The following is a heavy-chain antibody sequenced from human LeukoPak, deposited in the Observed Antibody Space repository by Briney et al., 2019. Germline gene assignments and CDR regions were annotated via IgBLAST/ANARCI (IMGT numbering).Heavy chain of an antibody. Sequence: SQTLSLTCTVSGGSISSGDYYWSWIRQPPGTGLDRIGYIYYSGSTYYNPSLKSRVTISVDTSKNQFSLQLNSVTAADTAVYYCAREVPWVWNFDLWGRGTLVTVSS. CDR1: GGSISSGDYY. J-gene: IGHJ2*01. CDR2: IYYSGST. D-gene: IGHD1-26*01. V-gene: IGHV4-30-4*01. CDR3: AREVPWVWNFDL.